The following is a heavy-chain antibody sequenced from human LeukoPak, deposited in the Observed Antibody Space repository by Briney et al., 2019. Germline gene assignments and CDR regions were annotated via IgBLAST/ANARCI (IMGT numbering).Heavy chain of an antibody. V-gene: IGHV1-58*02. CDR2: IVVGSGNT. CDR3: AADQRQLASYYYYYGMDV. D-gene: IGHD6-13*01. J-gene: IGHJ6*02. CDR1: GFTFTSSA. Sequence: GASVKVSCKASGFTFTSSAMQWVRQARGQRLEWIGWIVVGSGNTNYAQKFQERVTITRDMSTSTAYMELSSLRSEDTAVYYCAADQRQLASYYYYYGMDVWGQGTTVTVSS.